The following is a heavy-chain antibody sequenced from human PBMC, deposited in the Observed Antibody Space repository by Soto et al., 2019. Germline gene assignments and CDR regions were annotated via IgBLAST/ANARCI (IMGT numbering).Heavy chain of an antibody. CDR1: GGSISTYY. J-gene: IGHJ5*02. D-gene: IGHD1-1*01. CDR3: ARRTDTPNWFDP. V-gene: IGHV4-59*01. Sequence: TLSLTCTVSGGSISTYYWTWIRQPPGKGLEWLGFVYSSGSTNYNPSLRGRVTISLGTSRNQFSLRLTSVTAADTAVYYCARRTDTPNWFDPWGQGTLVTVSS. CDR2: VYSSGST.